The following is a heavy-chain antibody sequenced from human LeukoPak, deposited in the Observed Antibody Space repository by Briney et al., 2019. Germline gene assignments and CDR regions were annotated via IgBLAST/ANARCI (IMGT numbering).Heavy chain of an antibody. J-gene: IGHJ4*02. V-gene: IGHV3-NL1*01. D-gene: IGHD6-13*01. CDR2: IYSGGST. CDR3: AKSRAADTTLLFDY. CDR1: GFTFSSYG. Sequence: PGGSLRLSCAASGFTFSSYGMHWVRQAPGKGLEWVSVIYSGGSTYYADSEKGRFTISRDNSKNTLYLQMSSLRAEDTAVYYCAKSRAADTTLLFDYWGQGTLVTVSS.